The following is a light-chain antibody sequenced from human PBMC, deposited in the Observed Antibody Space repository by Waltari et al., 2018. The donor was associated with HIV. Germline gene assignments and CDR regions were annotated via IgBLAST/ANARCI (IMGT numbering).Light chain of an antibody. V-gene: IGKV3-20*01. CDR1: QSITSSY. CDR3: QQYSSAPRT. CDR2: GAS. J-gene: IGKJ2*01. Sequence: EIGLTQSPGPLSLSPGERATLSCRASQSITSSYLSWYQQKPGQAPRLVIYGASSRATGIPDRFSGSGSGADFTLTISRLEPEDFAVYYCQQYSSAPRTFGQGTKLEIK.